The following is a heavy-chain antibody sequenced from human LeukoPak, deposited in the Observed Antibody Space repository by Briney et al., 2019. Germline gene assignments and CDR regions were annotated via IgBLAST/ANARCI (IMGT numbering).Heavy chain of an antibody. D-gene: IGHD3-10*01. CDR2: IIPILGIA. CDR1: GGTFSSYA. J-gene: IGHJ4*02. Sequence: SVKVSCKASGGTFSSYAISWARQAPGQGLEWMGRIIPILGIANYAQKFQGRVTITADKSTSTAYMELSSLRSEDTAVYYCARDLGHYYGSGSYYTPYYFDYWGQGTLVTVSS. CDR3: ARDLGHYYGSGSYYTPYYFDY. V-gene: IGHV1-69*04.